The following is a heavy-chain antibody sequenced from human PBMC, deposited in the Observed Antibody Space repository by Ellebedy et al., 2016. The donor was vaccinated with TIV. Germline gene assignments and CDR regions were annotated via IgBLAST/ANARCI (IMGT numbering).Heavy chain of an antibody. J-gene: IGHJ4*02. V-gene: IGHV1-8*02. CDR1: GGTFSSYA. Sequence: ASVKVSCKASGGTFSSYAISWVRQAPGQGLEWMGWMNPNSGNTGYAQKFQGRVTMTEDTSTDTAYMELSSLRSEDTAVYYCAVGSVFDYWGQGTLVTVSS. CDR2: MNPNSGNT. D-gene: IGHD3-16*01. CDR3: AVGSVFDY.